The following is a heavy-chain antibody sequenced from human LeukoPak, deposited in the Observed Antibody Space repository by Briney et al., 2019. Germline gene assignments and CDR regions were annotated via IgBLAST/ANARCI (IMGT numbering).Heavy chain of an antibody. CDR2: IYPGDSDT. V-gene: IGHV5-51*01. CDR1: GYSFTSYW. D-gene: IGHD4-17*01. J-gene: IGHJ5*02. CDR3: ARRGTTVTTGNWFDP. Sequence: PGESLKISCKGSGYSFTSYWIGWVRQMPGKGLEWMGIIYPGDSDTRYSPSFQGQVSISVDKSISTAYLQWSSLKAWDTAMYYCARRGTTVTTGNWFDPWGQGTLVIVSS.